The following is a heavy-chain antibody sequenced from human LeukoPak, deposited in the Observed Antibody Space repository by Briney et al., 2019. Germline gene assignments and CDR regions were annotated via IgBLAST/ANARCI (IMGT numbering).Heavy chain of an antibody. CDR2: IYHSGST. V-gene: IGHV4-39*07. J-gene: IGHJ3*02. CDR1: GGSISSSSYY. CDR3: ARDIVPAAVSGAFDI. Sequence: SETLSLTCTVSGGSISSSSYYWGWIRQPPGKGLEWIGSIYHSGSTYYNPSLKSRVTISVDRSKNQFSLKLSSVTAADTAVYYCARDIVPAAVSGAFDIWGQGTMVTVSS. D-gene: IGHD2-2*01.